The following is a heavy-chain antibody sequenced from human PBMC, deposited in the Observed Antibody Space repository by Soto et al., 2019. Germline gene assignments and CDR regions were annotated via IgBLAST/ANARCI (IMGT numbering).Heavy chain of an antibody. D-gene: IGHD3-22*01. J-gene: IGHJ6*02. CDR3: ARDIIMIVVVTHYYYYGMDV. V-gene: IGHV1-3*01. CDR1: GYTFTSYA. Sequence: ASVKVSCKASGYTFTSYAMHWVRQAPGQRLEWMGWINAGNGNTKYSQKFQGRVTITRDTSASTAYMELRSLRSDDTAVYYCARDIIMIVVVTHYYYYGMDVWGQGTTVTVSS. CDR2: INAGNGNT.